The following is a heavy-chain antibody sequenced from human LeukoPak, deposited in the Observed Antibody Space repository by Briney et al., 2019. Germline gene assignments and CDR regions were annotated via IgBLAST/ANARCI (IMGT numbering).Heavy chain of an antibody. CDR2: IYYTGST. D-gene: IGHD4-17*01. J-gene: IGHJ3*01. Sequence: PSETLSLTCTVSGVSISSYYWGWIRQPPGKGLEWIGYIYYTGSTNYNPSLKSRVAISVDTSNNQFTLKLSSLTAADTAVYYCAGEKYGDYVPNTLDVWGQGAMVSVPS. V-gene: IGHV4-59*01. CDR1: GVSISSYY. CDR3: AGEKYGDYVPNTLDV.